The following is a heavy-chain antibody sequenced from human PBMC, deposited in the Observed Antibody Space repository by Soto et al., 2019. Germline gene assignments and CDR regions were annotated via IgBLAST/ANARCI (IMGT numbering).Heavy chain of an antibody. V-gene: IGHV1-8*01. Sequence: ASVKVSCKASGYTFTSYDINWVRQATGRGLEWMGWMNPNSGNTGYAQKFQGRVTMTRNTSISTAYMELSSLRSEDTAVYYCARGQRWGDYEGGDYWGQGTLVTVSS. CDR3: ARGQRWGDYEGGDY. CDR1: GYTFTSYD. J-gene: IGHJ4*02. CDR2: MNPNSGNT. D-gene: IGHD4-17*01.